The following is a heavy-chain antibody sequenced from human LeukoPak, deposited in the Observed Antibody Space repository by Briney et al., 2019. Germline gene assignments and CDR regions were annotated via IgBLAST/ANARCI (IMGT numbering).Heavy chain of an antibody. CDR3: ARGLWSAHRREYYFDS. Sequence: ASVKVSCKASGYTFTNYAVNWLRQAPGQRLEWMGWINAGNGDTKFSQNYQARVTITRDASASTAYMELSSLTSEDTAVYFCARGLWSAHRREYYFDSWGQGTLVTVSP. CDR1: GYTFTNYA. CDR2: INAGNGDT. J-gene: IGHJ4*02. D-gene: IGHD3-3*01. V-gene: IGHV1-3*01.